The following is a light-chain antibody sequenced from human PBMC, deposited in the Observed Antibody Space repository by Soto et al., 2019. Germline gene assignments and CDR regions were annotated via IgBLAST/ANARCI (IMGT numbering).Light chain of an antibody. CDR1: RGHSSYP. CDR2: LNSDGSH. V-gene: IGLV4-69*01. J-gene: IGLJ2*01. Sequence: QLGRTQPPSASASRGPSSKLTGTLTRGHSSYPIAGHQQQPEKGPRYLMKLNSDGSHSKGDGIPDRFSGSSSGAERYLTISSLQSEDEADYYCQTWGTGIRVFGGGTKLTVL. CDR3: QTWGTGIRV.